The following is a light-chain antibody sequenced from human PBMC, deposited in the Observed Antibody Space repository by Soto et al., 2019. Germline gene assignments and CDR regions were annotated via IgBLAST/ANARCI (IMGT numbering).Light chain of an antibody. V-gene: IGLV2-14*03. CDR3: VSYSSSSTLDV. Sequence: QSALTQPASVSGSPGQSITISCTGTSSDVGGSNYVSWYQQHPGKAPKLMIYDVSNRPSGVSNRFSGSKSGNTASLTISGLQAEDEAYYYCVSYSSSSTLDVFGTGTKLTVL. J-gene: IGLJ1*01. CDR2: DVS. CDR1: SSDVGGSNY.